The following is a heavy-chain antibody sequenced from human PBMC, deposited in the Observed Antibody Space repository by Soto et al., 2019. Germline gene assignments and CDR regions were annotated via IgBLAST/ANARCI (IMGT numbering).Heavy chain of an antibody. J-gene: IGHJ6*02. V-gene: IGHV4-59*12. CDR1: GGSFGTYY. CDR2: KYYSGIT. D-gene: IGHD6-6*01. CDR3: ARGSSIAGLYYGMDV. Sequence: PSDTLSLTSTVCGGSFGTYYWAWIRQPPGKGLEWIGYKYYSGITNYNPSLKSRVTISLDTSKNQFSLKLSPVTAADTAVYYCARGSSIAGLYYGMDVWGQGTTVTVS.